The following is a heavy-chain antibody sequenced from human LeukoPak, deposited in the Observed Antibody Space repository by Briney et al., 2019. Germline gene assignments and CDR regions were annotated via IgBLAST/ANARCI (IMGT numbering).Heavy chain of an antibody. D-gene: IGHD3-16*02. CDR2: ISANGQAT. CDR3: ARDPYPTILYRLAQ. V-gene: IGHV3-23*01. J-gene: IGHJ4*02. Sequence: PGGSLRLSCAGSGFAFGTYAMSWVRQAPGMGLEWVSSISANGQATYYADSVEDRFTISRDNSKSTLYLQLNSLRAEDTATYYCARDPYPTILYRLAQWGQGTLVTVSS. CDR1: GFAFGTYA.